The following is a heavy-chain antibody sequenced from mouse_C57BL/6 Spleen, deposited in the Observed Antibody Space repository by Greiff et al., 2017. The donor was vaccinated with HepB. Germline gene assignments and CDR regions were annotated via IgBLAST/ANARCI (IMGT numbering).Heavy chain of an antibody. D-gene: IGHD1-1*01. CDR3: ARGVSYYYGREDYFDD. CDR1: GYTFTSYW. V-gene: IGHV1-50*01. Sequence: VQLQQPGAELVKPGASVKLSCKASGYTFTSYWMQWVKQRPGQGLEWIGEIDPSDSYTNYNQKFKGKATLTVDTSSSTAYMQLSSLTSEDSAVYYCARGVSYYYGREDYFDDWGQGTTLTVSS. J-gene: IGHJ2*01. CDR2: IDPSDSYT.